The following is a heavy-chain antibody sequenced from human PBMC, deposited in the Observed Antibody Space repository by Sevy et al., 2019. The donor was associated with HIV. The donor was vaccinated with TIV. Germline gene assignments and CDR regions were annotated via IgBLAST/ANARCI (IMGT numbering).Heavy chain of an antibody. D-gene: IGHD5-18*01. CDR3: ASPFLYSNAPEADY. V-gene: IGHV7-4-1*02. CDR2: INTNTGNP. CDR1: GYNIKNYA. Sequence: ASFKVSCKASGYNIKNYAINCVRQAPGQGLEWMGWINTNTGNPTYAQAFKGRFVFSLDTSVSTAYLQITSLEAEDTAIYFCASPFLYSNAPEADYWGQGTLVTVSS. J-gene: IGHJ4*02.